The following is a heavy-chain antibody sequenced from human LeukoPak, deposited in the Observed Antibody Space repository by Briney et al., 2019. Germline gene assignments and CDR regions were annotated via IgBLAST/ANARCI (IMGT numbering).Heavy chain of an antibody. J-gene: IGHJ4*02. CDR2: IYYSGST. V-gene: IGHV4-59*01. Sequence: KTSETLSLTCTVSGGSISSYYWSWIRQPPGKGLEWIGYIYYSGSTNYNPSLKSRVTISVDTSKNQFSLKLSSVTAADTAVYYCARSRVTHSPYYFDYWGQGTLVTVSS. D-gene: IGHD2-21*02. CDR1: GGSISSYY. CDR3: ARSRVTHSPYYFDY.